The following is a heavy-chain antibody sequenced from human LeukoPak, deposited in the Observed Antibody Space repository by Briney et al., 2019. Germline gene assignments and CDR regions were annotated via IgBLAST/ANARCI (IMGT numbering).Heavy chain of an antibody. Sequence: GASVKVSCKASGYTFTSYGISWVRQAPGQGLEWMGWISAYNGNTNYAQKLQGRVTMTTDTSTSTVYMELRSLRSDDTAVYYCARVRVPAAMFYYYMDVWGKGTTVTVSS. D-gene: IGHD2-2*01. J-gene: IGHJ6*03. CDR2: ISAYNGNT. CDR3: ARVRVPAAMFYYYMDV. CDR1: GYTFTSYG. V-gene: IGHV1-18*01.